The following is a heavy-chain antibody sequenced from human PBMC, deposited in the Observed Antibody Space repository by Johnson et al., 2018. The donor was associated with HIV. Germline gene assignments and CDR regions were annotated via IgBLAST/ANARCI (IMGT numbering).Heavy chain of an antibody. D-gene: IGHD3-10*01. J-gene: IGHJ3*02. CDR1: GFTFSSYD. Sequence: VQLVESGGGLVQPGGSLRLSCAASGFTFSSYDMHWVRQATGKGLEWVSAIGSAVDTYYPGSVTGRFTISRENAKNSLYLQMNSLRAGDTAVYYCATGNYYGSGSYAGYSAAFDIWGQGTMVTVSS. CDR3: ATGNYYGSGSYAGYSAAFDI. V-gene: IGHV3-13*01. CDR2: IGSAVDT.